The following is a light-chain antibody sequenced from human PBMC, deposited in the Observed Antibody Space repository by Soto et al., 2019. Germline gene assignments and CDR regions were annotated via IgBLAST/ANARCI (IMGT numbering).Light chain of an antibody. CDR2: EVT. J-gene: IGLJ1*01. V-gene: IGLV2-8*01. CDR3: SSYGGNSNYV. Sequence: QSVLTQPPSASGSPGQSVTISCTGTSSDVGLYDYVSWYQQHPGKVPKLLIYEVTRRPSGVPDRFSGSKSGNTASLTVSGLQAEDEADYYCSSYGGNSNYVFGTGTKVTVL. CDR1: SSDVGLYDY.